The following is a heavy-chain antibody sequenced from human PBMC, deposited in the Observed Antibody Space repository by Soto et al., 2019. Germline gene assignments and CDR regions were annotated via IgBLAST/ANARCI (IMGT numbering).Heavy chain of an antibody. Sequence: EVQLVASGGGLVQPGGSLRLSCAASGFSVSTSYMSWVRQAPGKGLEWVSVIFSGGITYYADSVKGRFNISRHSFKNTLYLQMNSLRTEDTAVYYCARADSNSWYGVYYYYGMEVWGQGTTVIVSS. CDR2: IFSGGIT. V-gene: IGHV3-53*04. CDR3: ARADSNSWYGVYYYYGMEV. D-gene: IGHD2-2*01. CDR1: GFSVSTSY. J-gene: IGHJ6*02.